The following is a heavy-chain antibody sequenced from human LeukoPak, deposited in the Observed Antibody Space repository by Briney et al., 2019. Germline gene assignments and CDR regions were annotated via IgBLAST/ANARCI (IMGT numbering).Heavy chain of an antibody. J-gene: IGHJ5*02. D-gene: IGHD3-3*01. V-gene: IGHV4-59*01. CDR3: ARYNYDFWSGYSKWFDP. CDR2: IYYSGST. CDR1: GGSISSYY. Sequence: PSETLSLTCTVSGGSISSYYWSWIRQPTGKGLEWIGYIYYSGSTNYNPSLKSRVTISVDTSKNQFSLKLSSVTAADTAVYYCARYNYDFWSGYSKWFDPWGQGTLVTVSS.